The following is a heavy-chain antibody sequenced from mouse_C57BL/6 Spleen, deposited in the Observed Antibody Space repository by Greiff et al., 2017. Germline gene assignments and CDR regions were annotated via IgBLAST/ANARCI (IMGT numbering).Heavy chain of an antibody. CDR3: ARSSSYYFDY. CDR2: IDPSDSYT. CDR1: GYTFPSYW. Sequence: VQLQQPGPELVMSGASVKLCCKASGYTFPSYWMHWVKQRPGQGLEWIGEIDPSDSYTNYNQKFKGKSTLTVDKSSSTAYMQLSSLTSEDSAVEYCARSSSYYFDYCGKGTTLTVSA. J-gene: IGHJ2*01. V-gene: IGHV1-69*01. D-gene: IGHD1-1*01.